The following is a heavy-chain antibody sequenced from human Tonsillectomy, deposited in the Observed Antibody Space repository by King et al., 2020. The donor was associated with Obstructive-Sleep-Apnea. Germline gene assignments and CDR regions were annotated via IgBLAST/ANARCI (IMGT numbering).Heavy chain of an antibody. D-gene: IGHD5-12*01. Sequence: QLPASGPGLVKPSATLSLPCTVSGVSVSSGSHYWSWIRPPPGKGLAWIGDIYYTGSATYTPSLKRRVAISVDTSKTLFSLKLTSLTAADTAVYYCARVGGRGYDDWFDPWGLGTLVTVSS. CDR1: GVSVSSGSHY. CDR3: ARVGGRGYDDWFDP. CDR2: IYYTGSA. V-gene: IGHV4-61*01. J-gene: IGHJ5*02.